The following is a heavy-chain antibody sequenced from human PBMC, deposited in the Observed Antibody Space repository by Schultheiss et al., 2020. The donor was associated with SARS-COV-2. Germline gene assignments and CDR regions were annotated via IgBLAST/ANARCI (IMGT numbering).Heavy chain of an antibody. J-gene: IGHJ4*01. D-gene: IGHD5-18*01. V-gene: IGHV4-59*08. CDR3: ARAPGYSYAQFDY. CDR1: GGSISSYY. CDR2: IYYSGST. Sequence: SETLSLTCTVSGGSISSYYWSWIRQPPGKGLEWIGYIYYSGSTNYNPSLKSRVTISVDTSKNQFSLKLSSVTAADTAVYYCARAPGYSYAQFDYWGHGTLVTVSS.